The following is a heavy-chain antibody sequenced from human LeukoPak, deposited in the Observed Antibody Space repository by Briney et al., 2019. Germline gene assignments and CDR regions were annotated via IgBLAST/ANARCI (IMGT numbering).Heavy chain of an antibody. J-gene: IGHJ5*02. Sequence: SETLSLTCAVYGGSFSGYYWSWIRQPPGKGLEWIGEINHSGSTYYNPSLKSRVTISVDTSKNQFSLKLSSVTAADTAVYYCARDQQDIVLMVYALAWFDPWGQGTLVTVSS. V-gene: IGHV4-34*01. CDR3: ARDQQDIVLMVYALAWFDP. CDR2: INHSGST. CDR1: GGSFSGYY. D-gene: IGHD2-8*01.